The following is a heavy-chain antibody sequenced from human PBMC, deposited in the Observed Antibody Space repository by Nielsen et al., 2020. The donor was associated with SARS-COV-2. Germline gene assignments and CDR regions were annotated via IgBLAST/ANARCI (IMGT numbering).Heavy chain of an antibody. J-gene: IGHJ3*02. CDR2: ISAYNGNT. V-gene: IGHV1-18*01. D-gene: IGHD2-2*01. CDR3: ARVVPAKEDALDI. Sequence: WGRQAAGQGLEWMGWISAYNGNTNYAQKLQGRVTMTTDTSTSTAYMELRSLRSDDTAVYYCARVVPAKEDALDIWGQGTMVTVSS.